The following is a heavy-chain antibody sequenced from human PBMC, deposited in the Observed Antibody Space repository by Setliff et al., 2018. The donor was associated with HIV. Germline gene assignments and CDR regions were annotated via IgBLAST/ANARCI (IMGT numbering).Heavy chain of an antibody. CDR2: ISSSSSTI. J-gene: IGHJ5*02. Sequence: SLRLSCAASGFTFSSYSMNWVRQAPGKGLEWVSCISSSSSTIYYADSVKGRFTISRDNSKNTLYLQMNSLRAEDTAVYYCAGGSGRFDPWGQGTLVTVSS. V-gene: IGHV3-48*01. CDR1: GFTFSSYS. D-gene: IGHD6-19*01. CDR3: AGGSGRFDP.